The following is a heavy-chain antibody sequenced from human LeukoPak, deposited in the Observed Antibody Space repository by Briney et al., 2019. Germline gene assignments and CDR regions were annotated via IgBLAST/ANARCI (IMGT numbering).Heavy chain of an antibody. CDR3: ARDGGDIYQLLSDY. D-gene: IGHD2-2*01. CDR1: GYTFTSYG. J-gene: IGHJ4*02. V-gene: IGHV1-18*01. Sequence: EASVKVSCTASGYTFTSYGISWVRQAPGQGLEWMGWISAYNGNTNYAQKLQGRVTMTTDTSTSTAYMELRSLRSDDTAVYYCARDGGDIYQLLSDYWGQGTLVTVSS. CDR2: ISAYNGNT.